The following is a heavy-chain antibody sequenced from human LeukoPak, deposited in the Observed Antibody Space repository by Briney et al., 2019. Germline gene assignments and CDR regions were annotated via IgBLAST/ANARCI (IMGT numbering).Heavy chain of an antibody. D-gene: IGHD6-19*01. V-gene: IGHV3-15*01. J-gene: IGHJ4*02. Sequence: GGSLRLSCAASGXTFSNAWVSWVRQAPGKGLEWVGRIKSKTDGGTTDYAAPVKGRFTISRDDSKNTLYLQMNSLKTEDTAVYYCTARSGWEFDYWGQGTLVTVSS. CDR2: IKSKTDGGTT. CDR1: GXTFSNAW. CDR3: TARSGWEFDY.